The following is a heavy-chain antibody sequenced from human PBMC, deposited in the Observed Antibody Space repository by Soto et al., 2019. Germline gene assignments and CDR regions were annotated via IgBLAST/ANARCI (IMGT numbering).Heavy chain of an antibody. V-gene: IGHV3-23*01. D-gene: IGHD2-8*01. CDR2: ISGSGGST. CDR3: AKDRETNIVLMVYAPPSGFDY. CDR1: GFTFSGYA. J-gene: IGHJ4*02. Sequence: GGSLSLSWAAFGFTFSGYAWSWVRQPPGRGLEWVSAISGSGGSTYYADSVKGRFTISRDNSKNTLYLQMNSLRAEDTAVYYCAKDRETNIVLMVYAPPSGFDYWGQGTLVTVSS.